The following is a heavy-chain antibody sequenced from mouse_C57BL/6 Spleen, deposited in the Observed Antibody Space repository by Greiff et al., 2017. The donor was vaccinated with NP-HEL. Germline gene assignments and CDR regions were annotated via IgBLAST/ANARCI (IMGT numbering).Heavy chain of an antibody. CDR2: IDPSDSYT. CDR3: ASYGSSWGFAY. D-gene: IGHD1-1*01. CDR1: GYTFTSYW. Sequence: QVQLKQPGAELVMPGASVKLSCKASGYTFTSYWMHWVKQRPGQGLEWIREIDPSDSYTNYNQKFKGKSTLTVDKSSSTAYMQLSSLTSEDSAVYYCASYGSSWGFAYWGQGTLVTVSA. J-gene: IGHJ3*01. V-gene: IGHV1-69*01.